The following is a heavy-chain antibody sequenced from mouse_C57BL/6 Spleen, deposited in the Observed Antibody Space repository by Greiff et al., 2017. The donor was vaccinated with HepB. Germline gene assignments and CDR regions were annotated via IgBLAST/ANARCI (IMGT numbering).Heavy chain of an antibody. D-gene: IGHD2-3*01. CDR2: ISSGSSTI. V-gene: IGHV5-17*01. CDR3: ARDYDGYYGWFAY. CDR1: GFTFSDYG. J-gene: IGHJ3*01. Sequence: EVQGVESGGGLVKPGGSLKLSCAASGFTFSDYGMHWVRQAPEKGLEWVAYISSGSSTIYYADTVKGRFTISRDNAKNTLFLQMTSLRSEDTAIYYWARDYDGYYGWFAYWGLGTLVTVSA.